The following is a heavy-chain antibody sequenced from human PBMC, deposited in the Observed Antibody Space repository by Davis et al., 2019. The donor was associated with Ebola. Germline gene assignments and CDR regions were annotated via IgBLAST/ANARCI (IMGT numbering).Heavy chain of an antibody. CDR1: GFMFSSYV. V-gene: IGHV3-23*01. D-gene: IGHD1-26*01. Sequence: GESLKISCAASGFMFSSYVMSWVRQAPGKGLEWVSTLGTSADTYYADSVKGRFTISRDNSKNTLYLQMNGLRVEDTAIYYCEKDTSNIWFDIWGQGTNVTVSS. J-gene: IGHJ3*02. CDR2: LGTSADT. CDR3: EKDTSNIWFDI.